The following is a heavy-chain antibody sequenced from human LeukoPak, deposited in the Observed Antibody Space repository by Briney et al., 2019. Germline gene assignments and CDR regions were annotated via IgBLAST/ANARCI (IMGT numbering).Heavy chain of an antibody. Sequence: SETLSLTCAVYGGSFSGYYWSWIRQPPGKGLEWIGYIYYSGSTNYNPSLKSRVTISVDTSKNQFSLKLSSVTAADTAVYYCARDRYCSSTSCDDAFDIWGQGTMVTVSS. V-gene: IGHV4-59*01. CDR2: IYYSGST. J-gene: IGHJ3*02. CDR3: ARDRYCSSTSCDDAFDI. D-gene: IGHD2-2*01. CDR1: GGSFSGYY.